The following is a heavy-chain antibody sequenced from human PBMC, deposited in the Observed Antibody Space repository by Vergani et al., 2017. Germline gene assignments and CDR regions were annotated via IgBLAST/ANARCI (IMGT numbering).Heavy chain of an antibody. CDR2: MDYNGRA. D-gene: IGHD3-16*02. Sequence: QLQLQDSGPGLVKPSGTLSLTCSVTGGSFFNSRYYWGWIRQPPGKGLEWIGSMDYNGRAYYTPSLRRRVAISIDTSKNQFSLKLSSVTAADTAVYFCARWSTYRFDYWGQGTLVTVSS. J-gene: IGHJ4*02. V-gene: IGHV4-39*01. CDR3: ARWSTYRFDY. CDR1: GGSFFNSRYY.